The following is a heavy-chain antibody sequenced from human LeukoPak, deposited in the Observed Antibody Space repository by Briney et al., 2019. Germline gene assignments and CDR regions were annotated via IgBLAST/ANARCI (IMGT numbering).Heavy chain of an antibody. Sequence: SETLSLTCAVYGGSFSGYYWSWIRQPPGKGLEWIGEINHSGSTNYNPSLKSRLSISVDTSKIQFSLRLSSVTVADTAVYYCARTPLRGATFFTSYPNWFDTWGQGTLVTVSS. CDR2: INHSGST. D-gene: IGHD3-10*01. V-gene: IGHV4-34*01. CDR3: ARTPLRGATFFTSYPNWFDT. J-gene: IGHJ5*02. CDR1: GGSFSGYY.